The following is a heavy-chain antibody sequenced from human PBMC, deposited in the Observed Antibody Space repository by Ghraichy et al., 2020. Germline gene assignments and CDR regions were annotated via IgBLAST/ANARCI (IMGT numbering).Heavy chain of an antibody. J-gene: IGHJ2*01. CDR1: GGTFSSYA. V-gene: IGHV1-69*13. D-gene: IGHD6-19*01. CDR2: IIPIFGTA. CDR3: ARDRGIAVAGTAWYFDL. Sequence: SVKVSCKASGGTFSSYAISWVRQAPGQGLEWMGGIIPIFGTANYAQKFQGRVTITADESTSTAYMELSSLRSEDTAVYYCARDRGIAVAGTAWYFDLWGRGTLVTVSS.